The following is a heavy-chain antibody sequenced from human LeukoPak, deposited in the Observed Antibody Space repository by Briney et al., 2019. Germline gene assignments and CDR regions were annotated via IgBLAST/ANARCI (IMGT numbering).Heavy chain of an antibody. CDR3: AGVSLRCQGWFDP. Sequence: GGSLRLSCAASGFTFSSYEMNWVRQAPGKGLEWVSYISSSGSTIYYADSVKGRFTISRDNAKNSLYLQMNSLRAEDTAVYYCAGVSLRCQGWFDPWGQGTLVTVSS. CDR2: ISSSGSTI. D-gene: IGHD4-17*01. CDR1: GFTFSSYE. J-gene: IGHJ5*02. V-gene: IGHV3-48*03.